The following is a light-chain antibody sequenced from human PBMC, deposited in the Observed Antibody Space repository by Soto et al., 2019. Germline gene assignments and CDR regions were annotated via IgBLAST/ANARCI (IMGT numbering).Light chain of an antibody. Sequence: QSVLTQPASVSASPGQSITISCTGTSSDVGAYNSVSWYQQLPGKAPQLMIYDVSFRPSRISSRFSGSKSGNTASLTISGLRPDDDADYYCASYTTARIHVFGGGTKLTVL. V-gene: IGLV2-14*03. CDR1: SSDVGAYNS. CDR3: ASYTTARIHV. J-gene: IGLJ2*01. CDR2: DVS.